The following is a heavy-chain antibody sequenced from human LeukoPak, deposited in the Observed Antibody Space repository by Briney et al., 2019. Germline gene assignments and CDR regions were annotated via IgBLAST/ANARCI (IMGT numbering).Heavy chain of an antibody. Sequence: PGGSLRLSCAASGFTFSSYEMNWVRQAPGKGLEWASYISTSGSTIYYADSVKGRFTISRDNAKNSLYLQMNSLRAEDTAVYYCARDSHYYDSSGPNYWGQGTLVTGSS. J-gene: IGHJ4*02. CDR1: GFTFSSYE. CDR3: ARDSHYYDSSGPNY. CDR2: ISTSGSTI. V-gene: IGHV3-48*03. D-gene: IGHD3-22*01.